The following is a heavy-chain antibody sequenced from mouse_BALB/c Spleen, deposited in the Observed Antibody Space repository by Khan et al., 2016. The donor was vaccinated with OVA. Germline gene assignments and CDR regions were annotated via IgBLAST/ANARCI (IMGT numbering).Heavy chain of an antibody. J-gene: IGHJ3*01. V-gene: IGHV1-9*01. Sequence: QVQLKESGTELMKPGASVKISCKATGYTFSTSWIEWIKQRPGHGLEWIGEILPGSGITNYNEKFKGKATFTAETSSNTAYMQLSSLTSEDSAVYYCARGFPWFAYWGQGTLVTVSA. CDR1: GYTFSTSW. CDR2: ILPGSGIT. CDR3: ARGFPWFAY.